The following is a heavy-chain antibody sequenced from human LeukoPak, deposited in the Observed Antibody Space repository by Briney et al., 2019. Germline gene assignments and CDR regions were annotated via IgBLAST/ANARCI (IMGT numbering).Heavy chain of an antibody. D-gene: IGHD1-26*01. Sequence: SETLSLTCTVSGGSISSSSHYWVWIRQPPGKGLEWIGEINHSGSTNYNPSLKSRVTISVDTSKNQFSLKLSSVTAADTAVYYCARGYIVEATWFDPWGQGTLVTVSS. CDR1: GGSISSSSHY. CDR3: ARGYIVEATWFDP. J-gene: IGHJ5*02. V-gene: IGHV4-39*07. CDR2: INHSGST.